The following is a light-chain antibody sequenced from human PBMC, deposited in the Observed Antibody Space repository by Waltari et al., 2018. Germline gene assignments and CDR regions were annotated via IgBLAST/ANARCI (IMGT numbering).Light chain of an antibody. J-gene: IGLJ1*01. CDR2: RNN. CDR3: ASWDDSHYV. V-gene: IGLV1-47*01. Sequence: QSVLTQPPSASETPGQRVTISCSGSNSNLGSNYLYWYQQLPGTAPKLLLYRNNQRPSGVPDLFSASKSGTSASLAISGLRSEDEAVYYCASWDDSHYVFGTGTQVTVL. CDR1: NSNLGSNY.